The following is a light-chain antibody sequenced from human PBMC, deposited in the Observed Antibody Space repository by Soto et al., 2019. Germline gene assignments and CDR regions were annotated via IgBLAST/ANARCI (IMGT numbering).Light chain of an antibody. J-gene: IGKJ3*01. V-gene: IGKV3-20*01. CDR1: QSVSSSY. Sequence: EIVLTQSPGTLSLSPGERATLSCRASQSVSSSYLAWYQQKPGQAPRLLIFGTSSRATGIPDRFSGSGSGTDFTLTISRLEPEDFAVSYCQQYGSSRLFTFGPGTKVDIK. CDR2: GTS. CDR3: QQYGSSRLFT.